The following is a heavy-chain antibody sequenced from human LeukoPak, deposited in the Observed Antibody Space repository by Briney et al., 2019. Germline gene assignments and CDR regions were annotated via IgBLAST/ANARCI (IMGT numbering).Heavy chain of an antibody. CDR3: ARAIRYCSGGSCYSVIDY. CDR1: GGSISSYY. D-gene: IGHD2-15*01. CDR2: IYYSGST. V-gene: IGHV4-59*01. J-gene: IGHJ4*02. Sequence: PSETLSLTCTVSGGSISSYYWSWIRQPPGKGLEWIGYIYYSGSTNYNPSLKSRVTISVDTSKNQFSLKLSSVTAADTAVYYCARAIRYCSGGSCYSVIDYWGQGNLVTVSS.